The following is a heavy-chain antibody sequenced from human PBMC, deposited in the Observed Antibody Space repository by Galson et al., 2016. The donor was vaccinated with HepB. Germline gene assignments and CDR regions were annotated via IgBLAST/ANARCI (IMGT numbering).Heavy chain of an antibody. V-gene: IGHV4-30-4*01. CDR2: IYYSGST. J-gene: IGHJ4*02. CDR3: ARRTDF. Sequence: CTVSGGSISSGDYYWTWVRQPPGKGLEWIGYIYYSGSTYYNPSLKSRVSISVDTSKNQFSLKVRSVTAADTAMYYCARRTDFWGQGTLVTVSS. CDR1: GGSISSGDYY. D-gene: IGHD2-2*01.